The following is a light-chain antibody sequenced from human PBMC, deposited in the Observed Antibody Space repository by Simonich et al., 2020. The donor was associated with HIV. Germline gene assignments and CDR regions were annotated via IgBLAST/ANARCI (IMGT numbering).Light chain of an antibody. Sequence: DIVMTQSPDSLAVSLGERATINCKSSQSVLYSSNNKNYLAWYQQKQGQPPKLLIYWASTRDAGVPDRFSASGSGTDFTLTVSSLLAEDVAVYYCQQYYTTPPTFGQGTKVEIK. CDR1: QSVLYSSNNKNY. J-gene: IGKJ1*01. CDR2: WAS. V-gene: IGKV4-1*01. CDR3: QQYYTTPPT.